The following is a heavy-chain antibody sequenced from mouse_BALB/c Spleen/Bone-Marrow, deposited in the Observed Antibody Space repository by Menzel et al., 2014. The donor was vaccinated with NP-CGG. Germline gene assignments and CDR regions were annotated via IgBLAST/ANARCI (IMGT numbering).Heavy chain of an antibody. V-gene: IGHV1-69*02. J-gene: IGHJ4*01. CDR2: IYPSDSYT. CDR3: TRMYYNYYAMDY. D-gene: IGHD1-3*01. Sequence: QVQLQQSGAELVRPGASVKVSCKASGYTFINYWINWVRQGPGQGLEWIGNIYPSDSYTNYNQKFKDKATLTVDKSSSTAYMQLSSPTSEDSAVYYCTRMYYNYYAMDYWGQGTSVTVSS. CDR1: GYTFINYW.